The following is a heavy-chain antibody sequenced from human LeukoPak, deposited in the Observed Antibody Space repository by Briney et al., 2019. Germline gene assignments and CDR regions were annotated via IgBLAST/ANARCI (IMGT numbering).Heavy chain of an antibody. CDR1: GGSISSSNW. J-gene: IGHJ4*02. V-gene: IGHV4-39*01. D-gene: IGHD3-22*01. CDR2: IYYSGST. CDR3: ARQSSSGYYGD. Sequence: SETLSLTCAVSGGSISSSNWWSWVRQPPGKGLEWIGSIYYSGSTYYNPSLKSRVTISVDTSKNQFSLKLSSVTAADTAVYYCARQSSSGYYGDWGQGTLVTVSS.